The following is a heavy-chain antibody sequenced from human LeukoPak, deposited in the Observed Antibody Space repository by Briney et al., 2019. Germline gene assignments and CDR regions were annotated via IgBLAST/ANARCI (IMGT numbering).Heavy chain of an antibody. J-gene: IGHJ3*02. CDR2: ISGSGGST. V-gene: IGHV3-23*01. Sequence: GGSLRLSRAASGFTFSSYAMSWVRQAPGKGLEWVSAISGSGGSTYYADSVKGRFTISRDNSKNTLYLQMNSLRAEDTAVYYCAKAPGAMVGYDAFDIWGQGTMVTVSS. CDR1: GFTFSSYA. CDR3: AKAPGAMVGYDAFDI. D-gene: IGHD5-18*01.